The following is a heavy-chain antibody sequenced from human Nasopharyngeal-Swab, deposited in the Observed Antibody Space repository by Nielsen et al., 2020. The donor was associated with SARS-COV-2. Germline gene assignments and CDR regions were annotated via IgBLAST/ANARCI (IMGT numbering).Heavy chain of an antibody. Sequence: GGSLRLSCTGSGYTFSNYAMSWVRQAPGKGLEWVSAISGSGGSTYYADSVKGRFTISRDNSKNTLYLQMNSLRAEDTAVYYCAKAGSGWYEGAFDIWGQGTMVTVSS. J-gene: IGHJ3*02. CDR3: AKAGSGWYEGAFDI. D-gene: IGHD6-19*01. CDR2: ISGSGGST. V-gene: IGHV3-23*01. CDR1: GYTFSNYA.